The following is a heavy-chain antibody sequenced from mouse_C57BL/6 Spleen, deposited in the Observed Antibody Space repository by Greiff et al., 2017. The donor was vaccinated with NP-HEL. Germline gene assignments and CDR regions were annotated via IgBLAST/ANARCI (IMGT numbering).Heavy chain of an antibody. CDR3: ASRSLGYYDAMDY. V-gene: IGHV1-19*01. Sequence: EVQLQQSGPVLVKPGASVKMSCKASGYTFTDYYMNWVKQSHGKSLEWIGVINPYNGGTSYNQKFKGKATLTVDKSSSTAYMELNSLTSEDSAVYYCASRSLGYYDAMDYWGQGTSVTVSS. D-gene: IGHD2-2*01. CDR2: INPYNGGT. J-gene: IGHJ4*01. CDR1: GYTFTDYY.